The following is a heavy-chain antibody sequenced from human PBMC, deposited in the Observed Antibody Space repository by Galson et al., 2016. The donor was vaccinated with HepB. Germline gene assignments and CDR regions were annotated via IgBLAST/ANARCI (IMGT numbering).Heavy chain of an antibody. D-gene: IGHD4-11*01. CDR3: ARPRVYDYSNLGHYYYGMDV. CDR1: GDTFSRYV. J-gene: IGHJ6*02. V-gene: IGHV1-69*10. Sequence: SVKVSCKASGDTFSRYVISWVRQAPGQGLEWMGGIIPMLGTVDYAQNFQGRVTITADKSTSTAYMELSSLRSEDTAVYYCARPRVYDYSNLGHYYYGMDVWGQGTTVTVSS. CDR2: IIPMLGTV.